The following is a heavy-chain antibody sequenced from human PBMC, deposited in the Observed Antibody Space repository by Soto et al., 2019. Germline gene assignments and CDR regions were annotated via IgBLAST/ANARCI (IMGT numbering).Heavy chain of an antibody. Sequence: VASVKVSCKASGGTFSSYAISWVRQAPGQGLEWMGGIIPIFGTANYAQKFQGRVTITADESTSTAYMELSSLRSEDTAVYYCARGYDYGDYWAFDYWGQGTLVTVSS. CDR3: ARGYDYGDYWAFDY. D-gene: IGHD4-17*01. V-gene: IGHV1-69*13. CDR2: IIPIFGTA. J-gene: IGHJ4*02. CDR1: GGTFSSYA.